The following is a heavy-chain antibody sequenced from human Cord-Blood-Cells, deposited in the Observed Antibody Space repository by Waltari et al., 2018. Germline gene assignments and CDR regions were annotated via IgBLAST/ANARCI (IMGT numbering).Heavy chain of an antibody. CDR3: ARGGGAFDI. J-gene: IGHJ3*02. CDR1: CGALRSHY. Sequence: QVQLQASGPGLVKPSESLPLPWTAACGALRSHYWSWIRQPPGKGLEWIGYIYYSGSTNYNPSLKSRVTISVDTSKNQFSLKLSSVTAADTAVYYCARGGGAFDIWGQGTMVTVSS. V-gene: IGHV4-59*11. CDR2: IYYSGST.